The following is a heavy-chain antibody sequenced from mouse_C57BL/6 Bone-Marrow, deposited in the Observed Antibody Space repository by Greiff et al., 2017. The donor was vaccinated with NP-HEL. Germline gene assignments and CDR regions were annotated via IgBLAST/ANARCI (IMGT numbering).Heavy chain of an antibody. CDR2: IYPGDGDT. J-gene: IGHJ1*03. D-gene: IGHD4-1*01. CDR1: GYAFSSYW. CDR3: ARRELTGTDWYFDV. V-gene: IGHV1-80*01. Sequence: QVQLKQSGAELVKPGASVKISCKASGYAFSSYWMNWVKQRPGKGLEWIGQIYPGDGDTNYNGKFKGKATLTADKSSSTAYMQLSSLTSEDSAVYFCARRELTGTDWYFDVWGTGTTVTVSS.